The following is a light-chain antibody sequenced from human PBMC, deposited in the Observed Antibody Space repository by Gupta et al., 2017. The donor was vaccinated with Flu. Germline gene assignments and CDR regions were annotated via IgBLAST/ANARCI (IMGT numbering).Light chain of an antibody. J-gene: IGLJ2*01. V-gene: IGLV2-14*01. CDR1: RSDVGGYNY. CDR3: SSYTSTNTLVI. Sequence: ITISCTGARSDVGGYNYVSWYQQQPGKAPKLMIYGVSDRPSGVSNRFSGSKSGNTASLTISGLQAEDEADYYCSSYTSTNTLVIFGGGTKLTVL. CDR2: GVS.